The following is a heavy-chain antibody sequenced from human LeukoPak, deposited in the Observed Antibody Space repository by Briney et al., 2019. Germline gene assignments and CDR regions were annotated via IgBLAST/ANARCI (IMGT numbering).Heavy chain of an antibody. J-gene: IGHJ4*02. V-gene: IGHV3-74*01. Sequence: PGGSLRLSCAASGFTFNNYWMHWVRQAPGKGLVWVSRINSDGSSTSYADSVKGRFTISRDNAKNTLYLQMNSLRAEDTAVYYCARDGAVAGKIDYWGQGTLATVSS. D-gene: IGHD6-19*01. CDR2: INSDGSST. CDR1: GFTFNNYW. CDR3: ARDGAVAGKIDY.